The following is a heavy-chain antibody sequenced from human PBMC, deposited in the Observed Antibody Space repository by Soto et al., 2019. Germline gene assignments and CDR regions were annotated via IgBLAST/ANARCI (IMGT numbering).Heavy chain of an antibody. CDR3: ARAAHCSGGSCRTKPDY. Sequence: SETLSLTCTVSGGSISSGDYYWSWIRQPPGKGLEWIGYIYYSGSTYYNPSLKSRVTISVDTSKNQFSLKLSSVTAADTAVYYCARAAHCSGGSCRTKPDYWGQGTLVTVSS. CDR2: IYYSGST. D-gene: IGHD2-15*01. V-gene: IGHV4-30-4*01. CDR1: GGSISSGDYY. J-gene: IGHJ4*02.